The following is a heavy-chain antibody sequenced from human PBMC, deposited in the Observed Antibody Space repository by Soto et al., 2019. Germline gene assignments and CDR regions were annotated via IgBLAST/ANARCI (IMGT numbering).Heavy chain of an antibody. CDR1: GYTLTELS. Sequence: GASVKVSCKVSGYTLTELSMHWVRQAPGKGLEWMGGFDPEDGETIYAQKFQGRVTMTEDTSTDTAYMELSSLRSEDTAVYCCATDRGPLYYGSGSYYKRAGYYYGMDVWGQGTTVTVSS. J-gene: IGHJ6*02. CDR2: FDPEDGET. CDR3: ATDRGPLYYGSGSYYKRAGYYYGMDV. D-gene: IGHD3-10*01. V-gene: IGHV1-24*01.